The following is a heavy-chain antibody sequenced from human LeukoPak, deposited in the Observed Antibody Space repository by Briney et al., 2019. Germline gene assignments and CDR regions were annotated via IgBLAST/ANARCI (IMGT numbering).Heavy chain of an antibody. CDR3: AGGDYLIYYYGMDV. J-gene: IGHJ6*02. Sequence: ASVKVSCKASGYTFANYYLHWVRQAPGQGLEWMGIINPNSGGTNYAQKFQGRVTMTRDTSISTAYMELSRLRSDDTAVYYCAGGDYLIYYYGMDVWGQGTTVTVSS. D-gene: IGHD4-17*01. CDR2: INPNSGGT. V-gene: IGHV1-2*02. CDR1: GYTFANYY.